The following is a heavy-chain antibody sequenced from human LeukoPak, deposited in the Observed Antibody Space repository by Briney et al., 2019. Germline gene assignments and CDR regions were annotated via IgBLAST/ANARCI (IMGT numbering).Heavy chain of an antibody. CDR2: INPNSGGT. CDR3: ARDHLVAGRKPRGFDP. J-gene: IGHJ5*02. D-gene: IGHD6-19*01. CDR1: GYTFTGYY. Sequence: ASVKVSCKASGYTFTGYYMHWVRQAPGQGLEWMGWINPNSGGTNYAQKFQGRVTMTRDTSISTAYMELSRLRSDDTAVYYCARDHLVAGRKPRGFDPWGQGTLVTVSS. V-gene: IGHV1-2*02.